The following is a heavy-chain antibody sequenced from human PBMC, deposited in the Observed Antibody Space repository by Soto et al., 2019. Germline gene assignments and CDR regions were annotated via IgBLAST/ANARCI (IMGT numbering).Heavy chain of an antibody. CDR1: GFTFSSYG. CDR3: ATRKDYGSGSYFPFAH. CDR2: ISGRGGRT. D-gene: IGHD3-10*01. V-gene: IGHV3-23*01. J-gene: IGHJ4*02. Sequence: EVQLLESGGGLVQPGGSLRLSCAASGFTFSSYGMSWVRQAPGKGLEWFSSISGRGGRTYYAYSVKGRFTISRDNSKNTLSLQLTTLRAEDTAVYYCATRKDYGSGSYFPFAHWGQGTLVTVSS.